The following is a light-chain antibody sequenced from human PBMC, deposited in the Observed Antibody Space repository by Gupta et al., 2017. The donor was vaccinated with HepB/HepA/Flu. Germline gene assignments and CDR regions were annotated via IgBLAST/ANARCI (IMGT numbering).Light chain of an antibody. CDR3: QSADSSGTYHVV. CDR2: KDS. J-gene: IGLJ2*01. Sequence: SYELTQPPSVSVSPGQTARITCSGDALPKQYAYWYQQKPGQAPVLVIYKDSERPSGIPERFSGSSSVTTVTLTISGVQAEDEADYYCQSADSSGTYHVVFGGGTKLTVL. V-gene: IGLV3-25*03. CDR1: ALPKQY.